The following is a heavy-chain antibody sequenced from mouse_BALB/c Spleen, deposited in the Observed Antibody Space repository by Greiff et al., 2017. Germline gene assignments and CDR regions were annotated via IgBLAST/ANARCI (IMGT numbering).Heavy chain of an antibody. CDR1: GYTFTSYV. CDR3: ARYSYYDYDWYFDV. J-gene: IGHJ1*01. CDR2: INPYNDGT. V-gene: IGHV1-14*01. Sequence: VQLKESGAELAKPGASVKMSCKASGYTFTSYVMHWVKQKPGQGLEWIGYINPYNDGTKYNEKFKGKATLTSDKSSSTAYMELSSLTSEDSAVYYCARYSYYDYDWYFDVWGAGTTVTVSS. D-gene: IGHD2-4*01.